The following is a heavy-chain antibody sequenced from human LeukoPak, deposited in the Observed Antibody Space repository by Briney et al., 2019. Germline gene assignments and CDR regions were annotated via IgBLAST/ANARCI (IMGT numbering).Heavy chain of an antibody. V-gene: IGHV3-23*01. CDR2: ISGSGNT. D-gene: IGHD2-15*01. CDR1: GLTLSSYA. Sequence: GGSLRLSCAASGLTLSSYAMSWVRQGSVKGLEVISAISGSGNTYHADSVKGRFTISSDSSKNTLYLQMNSLRAGDAAVYYCANAPVTTCSGAYCYPFDYWSQGTLVTGSS. CDR3: ANAPVTTCSGAYCYPFDY. J-gene: IGHJ4*02.